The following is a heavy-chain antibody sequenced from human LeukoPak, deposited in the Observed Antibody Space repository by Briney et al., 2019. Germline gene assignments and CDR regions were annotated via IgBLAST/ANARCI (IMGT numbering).Heavy chain of an antibody. Sequence: GGSLRLSCAASGFTFSSYAMHWVRQAPGKGLEWVAVISYDGSNKYYADSVKGRFTISRDNSKNTLYLQMNSLRAEDTAVYYCARSYDILTGYPSDYWGQGTLVTVSS. CDR1: GFTFSSYA. CDR2: ISYDGSNK. D-gene: IGHD3-9*01. V-gene: IGHV3-30*04. J-gene: IGHJ4*02. CDR3: ARSYDILTGYPSDY.